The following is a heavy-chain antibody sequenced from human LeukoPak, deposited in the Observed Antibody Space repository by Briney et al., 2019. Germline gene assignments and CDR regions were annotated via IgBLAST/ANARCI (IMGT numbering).Heavy chain of an antibody. CDR1: GFTFSSYW. J-gene: IGHJ3*02. D-gene: IGHD6-13*01. V-gene: IGHV3-7*03. CDR2: IKQDGSEK. Sequence: GGSLRLSCAASGFTFSSYWMSWVRQAPGKGLEWVASIKQDGSEKYYVDSVKGRFTISRDNAKNSLYLQMNSLRAEDTAVYYCAREDSAADDAFDIWGQGTMVTVSS. CDR3: AREDSAADDAFDI.